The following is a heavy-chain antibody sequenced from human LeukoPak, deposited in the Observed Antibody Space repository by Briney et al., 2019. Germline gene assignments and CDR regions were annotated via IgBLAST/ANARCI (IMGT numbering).Heavy chain of an antibody. J-gene: IGHJ4*02. D-gene: IGHD2-15*01. CDR3: AKGGSETYCSGGSCVAMLFDY. V-gene: IGHV3-9*01. CDR1: GFTFDDYA. Sequence: PGRSLRLSCAASGFTFDDYAMHWVRQAPGKGLEWVSGISWNSGSIGYADSVKGRFTISRDNAKNSLYLQMNSLRAEDTALYYCAKGGSETYCSGGSCVAMLFDYWGQGTLVTVSS. CDR2: ISWNSGSI.